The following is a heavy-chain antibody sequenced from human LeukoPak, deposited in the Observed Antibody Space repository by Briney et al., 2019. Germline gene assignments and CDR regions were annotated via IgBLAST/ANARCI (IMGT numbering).Heavy chain of an antibody. CDR1: GGSISSYY. D-gene: IGHD3-10*01. J-gene: IGHJ4*02. V-gene: IGHV4-4*07. CDR3: ARDRYYYGSGSYYFDY. CDR2: LHASGST. Sequence: SETLSLTCTFSGGSISSYYWSWIRQPAGKGLEWIGRLHASGSTNYNPSLKSRVTMSVDTSKNQFSLKLSSVTAADTAVYYCARDRYYYGSGSYYFDYWGQGTLVTVSS.